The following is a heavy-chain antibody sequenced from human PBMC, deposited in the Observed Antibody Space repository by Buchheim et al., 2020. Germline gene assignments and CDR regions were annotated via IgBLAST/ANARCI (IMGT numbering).Heavy chain of an antibody. CDR3: ARVASIFGVVIKRYFDY. Sequence: QVQLVQSGSELKKPGASVKVSCKAPGYSFTSYGMSWVRQAPGQGFEWMGWINTNTGNPTYAQGFPGRFVFSLDTSVRTAYLQISSLKAEDTAVYYCARVASIFGVVIKRYFDYWGQGTL. V-gene: IGHV7-4-1*02. CDR2: INTNTGNP. CDR1: GYSFTSYG. D-gene: IGHD3-3*01. J-gene: IGHJ4*02.